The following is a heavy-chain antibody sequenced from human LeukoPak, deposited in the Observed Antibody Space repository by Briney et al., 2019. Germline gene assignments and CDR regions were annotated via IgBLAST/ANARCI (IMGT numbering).Heavy chain of an antibody. CDR1: GGTFSSYA. CDR3: VRVEDCSNGICPFDY. Sequence: SVKVSCKASGGTFSSYAINWVRQAPGQGLEWMGRIIPILGITNYAQKFQGRVTITADKSTSTAYMELSSLRSEDTAVYYCVRVEDCSNGICPFDYWGQGTLVTVSS. J-gene: IGHJ4*02. D-gene: IGHD2-8*01. CDR2: IIPILGIT. V-gene: IGHV1-69*04.